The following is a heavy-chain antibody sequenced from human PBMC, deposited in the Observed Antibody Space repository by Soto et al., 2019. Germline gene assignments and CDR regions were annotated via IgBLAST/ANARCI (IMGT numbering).Heavy chain of an antibody. CDR2: IYWDDDK. D-gene: IGHD1-1*01. CDR1: GFSLTSRPMG. CDR3: AHRLSGYNWNGGYFDY. Sequence: QITLKESAPTRVKPTQTLTLTCTFSGFSLTSRPMGVGWIRQPPGKALEWLAFIYWDDDKRYSPSLRSRLTITKDTSGNQVVRTVTNMDPVDTATYYCAHRLSGYNWNGGYFDYWGQGALVTVSS. V-gene: IGHV2-5*02. J-gene: IGHJ4*02.